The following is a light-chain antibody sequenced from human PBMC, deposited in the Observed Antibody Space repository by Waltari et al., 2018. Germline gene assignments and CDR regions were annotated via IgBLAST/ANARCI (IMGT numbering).Light chain of an antibody. CDR1: NIGDRR. J-gene: IGLJ2*01. CDR3: QVWHTTSDHVV. Sequence: SYVLTQPPSVSVAPGKTARITCGGNNIGDRRVHWYQQKPGQAPVLVVYDDSDRPSRIPDRFSGSNSGNTATLTVSRVEAGDEADYYCQVWHTTSDHVVFGGGTKLTVL. V-gene: IGLV3-21*03. CDR2: DDS.